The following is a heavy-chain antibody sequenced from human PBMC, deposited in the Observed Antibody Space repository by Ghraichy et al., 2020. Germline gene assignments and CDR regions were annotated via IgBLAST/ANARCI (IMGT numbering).Heavy chain of an antibody. D-gene: IGHD1-26*01. CDR2: ISYDGNNK. Sequence: GGSLRLSCAASGFTFSDYGINWVRQAPGKGLEWVAVISYDGNNKYYADSVKGRFTISRDNSKNTVYMQMNSLRAEDTAVYYCAKSGGSGNYVDYWGQGTLVTV. J-gene: IGHJ4*02. CDR3: AKSGGSGNYVDY. V-gene: IGHV3-30*18. CDR1: GFTFSDYG.